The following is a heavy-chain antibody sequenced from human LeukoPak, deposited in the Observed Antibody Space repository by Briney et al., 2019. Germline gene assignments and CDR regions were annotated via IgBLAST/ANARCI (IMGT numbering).Heavy chain of an antibody. CDR1: GYTFTSYG. CDR2: INTNTGNP. CDR3: ARDRHSSSYYYGMDV. Sequence: ASVKVSCKASGYTFTSYGISWVRQAPGQGLEWMGWINTNTGNPTYAQGFTGRFVFSLDTSVSTAYLQISSLKAEDTAVYYCARDRHSSSYYYGMDVWGQGTTVTVS. D-gene: IGHD6-13*01. V-gene: IGHV7-4-1*02. J-gene: IGHJ6*02.